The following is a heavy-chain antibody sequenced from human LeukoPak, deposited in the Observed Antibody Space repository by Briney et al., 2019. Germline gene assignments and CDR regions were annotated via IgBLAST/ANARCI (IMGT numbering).Heavy chain of an antibody. Sequence: ASVKVSCKVSGYTLTELSMHWVRQAPGKGLEWMGGFDPEDGETIYAQKFQGRVTMTEDTSTDTAYMELSSLRSEDTAVYYCATVPHYSNSWRRALDYWGQGTLVTVSS. J-gene: IGHJ4*02. D-gene: IGHD6-13*01. CDR1: GYTLTELS. CDR3: ATVPHYSNSWRRALDY. CDR2: FDPEDGET. V-gene: IGHV1-24*01.